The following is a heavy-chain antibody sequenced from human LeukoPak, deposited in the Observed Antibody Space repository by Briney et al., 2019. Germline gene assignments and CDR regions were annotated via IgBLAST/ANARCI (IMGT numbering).Heavy chain of an antibody. CDR3: AVGYSYGYHDAFDI. J-gene: IGHJ3*02. Sequence: PSETLSLTCTVSGGSISSSSFYWGWIRQPPGKGLEWIGSIYYSGSTYYNPSLKSRVTISVDTSKNQFSLKLSSVTAADTAVYYCAVGYSYGYHDAFDIWGQGTMVTVSS. CDR1: GGSISSSSFY. D-gene: IGHD5-18*01. CDR2: IYYSGST. V-gene: IGHV4-39*01.